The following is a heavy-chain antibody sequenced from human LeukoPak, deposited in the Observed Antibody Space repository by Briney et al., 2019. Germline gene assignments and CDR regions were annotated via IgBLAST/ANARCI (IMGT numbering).Heavy chain of an antibody. J-gene: IGHJ4*02. Sequence: SETLSLTCTVSGGSISSYYWSWLRQPPGKGLEWIGYIYYSGSTNYNPALKSRVTISVDTSKSQLSLKLSSVTAADTAVYYCARAPRRIAARQAEFDYWGQGTLVTVSS. V-gene: IGHV4-59*01. D-gene: IGHD6-6*01. CDR2: IYYSGST. CDR3: ARAPRRIAARQAEFDY. CDR1: GGSISSYY.